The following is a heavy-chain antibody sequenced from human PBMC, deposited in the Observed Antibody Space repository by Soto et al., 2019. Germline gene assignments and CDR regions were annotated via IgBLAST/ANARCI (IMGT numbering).Heavy chain of an antibody. J-gene: IGHJ2*01. CDR3: AKDKATNWYFDL. V-gene: IGHV3-9*01. CDR1: GFTFDDYA. Sequence: DVQLVESGGGLVQPGRSLRLSCAASGFTFDDYAMHWVRQAPGKGLEWVSGISWNSGSIGYADSVKGRFTISRDNAKNSLYLQMNSLRAEDTALYYCAKDKATNWYFDLWGRGTLVTVSS. CDR2: ISWNSGSI.